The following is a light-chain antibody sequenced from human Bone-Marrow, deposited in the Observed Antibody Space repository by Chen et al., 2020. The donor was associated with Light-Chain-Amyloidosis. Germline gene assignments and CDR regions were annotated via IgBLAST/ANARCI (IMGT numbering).Light chain of an antibody. V-gene: IGLV2-23*01. CDR2: ENT. Sequence: SALTQPASVSGSPGQWITISCTGTISHVGSYNLVSWYQQNPGKAPKLIIYENTERPSGVANRFSGSKSGNTASLTISGLQAEDEADYYCYSCAPTPPCVLFGGGTKLTVL. J-gene: IGLJ2*01. CDR3: YSCAPTPPCVL. CDR1: ISHVGSYNL.